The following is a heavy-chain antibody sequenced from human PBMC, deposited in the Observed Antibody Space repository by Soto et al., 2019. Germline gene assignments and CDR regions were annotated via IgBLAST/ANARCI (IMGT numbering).Heavy chain of an antibody. CDR2: INAGNGNT. Sequence: QVQLVQSGAEEKKPGASVKVSCKASRYTFTSYAMHWVRQAPGQRLEWMGWINAGNGNTKYSQKFQGRVTITRDTAAGTAHMELSGLSPETTAVYYWAMSIVVVTAPDSWGQGTLVTGAS. J-gene: IGHJ4*02. V-gene: IGHV1-3*05. D-gene: IGHD2-21*02. CDR1: RYTFTSYA. CDR3: AMSIVVVTAPDS.